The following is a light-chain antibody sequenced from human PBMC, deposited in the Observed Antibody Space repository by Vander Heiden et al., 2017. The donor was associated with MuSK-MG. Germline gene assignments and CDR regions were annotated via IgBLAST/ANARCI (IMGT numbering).Light chain of an antibody. J-gene: IGLJ1*01. CDR1: SSDVGGYTS. V-gene: IGLV2-14*01. CDR3: SSYTSSSTQV. Sequence: QSALPQPASVSGSPGQSLTISCTVPSSDVGGYTSVSWYHQHPGKAHKLMIYDVSKRPAGVSNRFSGSKAGNTASLTISGLQAEDEADYYCSSYTSSSTQVFGTGTKVTVL. CDR2: DVS.